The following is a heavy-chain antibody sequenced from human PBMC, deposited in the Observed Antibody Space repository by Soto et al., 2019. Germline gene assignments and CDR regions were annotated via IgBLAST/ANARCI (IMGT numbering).Heavy chain of an antibody. Sequence: SETLSLTCAVYVGSFSGYYWSWIRQPPGKGLEWIGEINHSGSTNYNPSLKSRVTISVDTSKNQFSLKLSSVTAADTAVYYCARAKPVVTATRRCWYFDLWGRGTLVTVSS. D-gene: IGHD2-21*02. J-gene: IGHJ2*01. CDR1: VGSFSGYY. CDR3: ARAKPVVTATRRCWYFDL. CDR2: INHSGST. V-gene: IGHV4-34*01.